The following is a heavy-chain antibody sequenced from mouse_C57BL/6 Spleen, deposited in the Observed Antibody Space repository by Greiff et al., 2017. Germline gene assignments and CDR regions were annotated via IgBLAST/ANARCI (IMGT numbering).Heavy chain of an antibody. Sequence: QVQLQQSGAELVKPGASVKISCKASGYTFTDYYINWVKQRPGQGLEWIGKIGPGSGSTYYNEKFKGKATLTADKSSSTAYMQLSSLTSEDSAVYFCARFGTANWDGRDWYFDVWGTGTTVTVSS. CDR3: ARFGTANWDGRDWYFDV. CDR1: GYTFTDYY. CDR2: IGPGSGST. D-gene: IGHD4-1*01. J-gene: IGHJ1*03. V-gene: IGHV1-77*01.